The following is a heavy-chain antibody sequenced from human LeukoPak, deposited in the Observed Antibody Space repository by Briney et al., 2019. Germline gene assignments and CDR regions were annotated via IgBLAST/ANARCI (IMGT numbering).Heavy chain of an antibody. J-gene: IGHJ6*03. D-gene: IGHD1-1*01. CDR1: GFTFSSFD. Sequence: GGSLRLSCAASGFTFSSFDMHWVRQPTGQGLEWVSTIGTASDTYYPGSVEGRFTLSRDNAKNSLYLQMNSLTAGDTAVYYCARGPPRGKYYYMDVWGQGTMVTVSS. CDR2: IGTASDT. CDR3: ARGPPRGKYYYMDV. V-gene: IGHV3-13*01.